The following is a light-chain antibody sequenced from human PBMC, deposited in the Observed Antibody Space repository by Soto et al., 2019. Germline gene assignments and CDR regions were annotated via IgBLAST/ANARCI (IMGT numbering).Light chain of an antibody. CDR3: QQFNNWPPFT. CDR1: QSVRTD. J-gene: IGKJ3*01. V-gene: IGKV3-15*01. Sequence: DTVLTQSPATLSVSPGERATLSCRASQSVRTDLAWYQHKPGQSPRLLIYGASTRATGIPARFSGSGSGTDFTLTISSLQSEDFAVDYCQQFNNWPPFTFGPGTKVEIK. CDR2: GAS.